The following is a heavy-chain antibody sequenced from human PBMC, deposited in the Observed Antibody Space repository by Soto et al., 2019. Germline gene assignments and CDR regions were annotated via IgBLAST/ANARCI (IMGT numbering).Heavy chain of an antibody. D-gene: IGHD1-1*01. CDR2: IYYSGST. V-gene: IGHV4-31*03. Sequence: QVQLQESGPGLVKPSQTLSLTCTVAGGSISSGGYYWSWIRQHPGKGLERIGYIYYSGSTYYNPSLKSRVTISVDTSKNQCALKLSSVTAADTAVYYCARVEGYYFDYWGQGTLVTVSS. CDR1: GGSISSGGYY. CDR3: ARVEGYYFDY. J-gene: IGHJ4*02.